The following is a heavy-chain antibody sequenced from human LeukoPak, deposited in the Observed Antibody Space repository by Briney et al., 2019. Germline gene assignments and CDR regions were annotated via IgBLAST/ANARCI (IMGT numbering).Heavy chain of an antibody. CDR3: ARHAASNCRKGVSPFDP. J-gene: IGHJ5*02. CDR1: GGSISSSSYY. V-gene: IGHV4-39*01. D-gene: IGHD4-11*01. CDR2: IYYSGST. Sequence: SETLSLTCTVSGGSISSSSYYWGWIRQPPGKGLEWIGSIYYSGSTYYNPSLKSRVTISVDTSKNQFSLKLSSVTAADTAVYYCARHAASNCRKGVSPFDPWGQGTLVTVSS.